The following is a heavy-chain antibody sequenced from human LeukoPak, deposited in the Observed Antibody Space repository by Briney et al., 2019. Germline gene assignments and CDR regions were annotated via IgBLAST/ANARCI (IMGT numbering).Heavy chain of an antibody. CDR1: GYTFTXYD. D-gene: IGHD6-13*01. J-gene: IGHJ5*02. Sequence: AXVKVSCKASGYTFTXYDINWVRQATGQGLEWMGWMNPNSGNTGYAQKFQGRVTMTRNTSISTAYMELSSLRSEDTAVYYCARAGYSSSWYSHNWFDPWGQGTLVTVSS. CDR3: ARAGYSSSWYSHNWFDP. V-gene: IGHV1-8*01. CDR2: MNPNSGNT.